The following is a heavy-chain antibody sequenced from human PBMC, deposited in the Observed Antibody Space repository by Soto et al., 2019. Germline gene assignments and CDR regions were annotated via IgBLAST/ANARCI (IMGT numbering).Heavy chain of an antibody. Sequence: ASVKVSCKASGFTFTSSAFQWVRQARGQRLEWIGWIAVGSGNTNYAQRFQDRVTLTRDMSTATTYMELSRLTSEDTAIYYCAADATAWQQMVPSDYWGQGTLVTVSS. J-gene: IGHJ4*02. D-gene: IGHD2-8*01. CDR1: GFTFTSSA. CDR3: AADATAWQQMVPSDY. CDR2: IAVGSGNT. V-gene: IGHV1-58*01.